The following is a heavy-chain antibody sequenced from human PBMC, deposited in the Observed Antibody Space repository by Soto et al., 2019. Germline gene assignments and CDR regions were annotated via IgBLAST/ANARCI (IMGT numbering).Heavy chain of an antibody. J-gene: IGHJ4*01. CDR1: GDSVSSNSAG. Sequence: SETLSLTCAITGDSVSSNSAGWSWVRQSPSRGLEWLGRTYYRSKWYYEYAVSVRGRITINPDTSKNQYSLQLNSVTPEDTAVYFCARGEQYSGRIFDYWGQGTLVTVSS. CDR2: TYYRSKWYY. CDR3: ARGEQYSGRIFDY. D-gene: IGHD1-26*01. V-gene: IGHV6-1*01.